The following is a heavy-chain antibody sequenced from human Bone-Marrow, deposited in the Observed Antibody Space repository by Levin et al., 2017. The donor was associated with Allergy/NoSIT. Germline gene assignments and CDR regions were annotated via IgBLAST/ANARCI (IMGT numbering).Heavy chain of an antibody. V-gene: IGHV3-23*01. D-gene: IGHD1-26*01. CDR3: AKDLRVSAGATIGFPLFDY. CDR1: GFTFSSYA. Sequence: GESLKISCAASGFTFSSYAMSWVRQAPGKGLEWVSAISGSGGSTYYADSVKGRFTISRDNSKNTLYLQMNSLRAEDTAVYYCAKDLRVSAGATIGFPLFDYWGQGTLVTVSS. CDR2: ISGSGGST. J-gene: IGHJ4*02.